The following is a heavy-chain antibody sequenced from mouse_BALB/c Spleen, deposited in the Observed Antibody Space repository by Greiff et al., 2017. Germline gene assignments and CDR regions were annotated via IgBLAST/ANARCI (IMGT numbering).Heavy chain of an antibody. CDR2: ISSGGSYT. CDR3: ARQGTTATGAMDY. J-gene: IGHJ4*01. CDR1: GFTFSSYA. V-gene: IGHV5-9-3*01. D-gene: IGHD1-2*01. Sequence: DVMLVESGGGLVKPGGSLKLSCAASGFTFSSYAMSWVRQTPEKRLEWVATISSGGSYTYYPDSVKGRFTISRDNAKNTLYLQMSSLRSEDTAMYYCARQGTTATGAMDYWGQGTSVTVSS.